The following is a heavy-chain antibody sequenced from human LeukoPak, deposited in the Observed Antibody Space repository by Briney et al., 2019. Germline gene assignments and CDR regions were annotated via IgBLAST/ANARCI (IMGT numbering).Heavy chain of an antibody. V-gene: IGHV5-10-1*01. CDR3: ARHNGFGELYYGWFDP. CDR2: IDPSDSYT. CDR1: GYSFTSYW. J-gene: IGHJ5*02. D-gene: IGHD3-10*01. Sequence: PGESLRISCKGSGYSFTSYWISWVRQMPGKGLEWMGRIDPSDSYTNYSPSFQGHVTIPADKSTSTAYLQWSSLKASDTAMYYCARHNGFGELYYGWFDPWGQGTLVTVSS.